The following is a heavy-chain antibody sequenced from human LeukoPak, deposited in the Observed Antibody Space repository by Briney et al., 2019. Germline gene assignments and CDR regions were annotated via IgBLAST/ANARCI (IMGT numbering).Heavy chain of an antibody. J-gene: IGHJ3*02. CDR3: ARGASVVAGNDNAFDI. D-gene: IGHD6-19*01. V-gene: IGHV3-21*01. CDR1: GFSFSSYS. Sequence: SGGSLRLSCAASGFSFSSYSMNWVRQAPGKGLEWVSSISTSSSYIYYADSVKGRFTISRDNAKKSLYLQVNSLRADDTAVYYCARGASVVAGNDNAFDIWGQGTMVTVSS. CDR2: ISTSSSYI.